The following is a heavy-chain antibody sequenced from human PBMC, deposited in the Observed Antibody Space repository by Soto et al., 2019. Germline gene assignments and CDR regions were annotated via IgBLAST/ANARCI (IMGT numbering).Heavy chain of an antibody. CDR2: INAGNGNT. J-gene: IGHJ4*02. V-gene: IGHV1-3*01. CDR1: GYTFTSYA. CDR3: AAGVFVGATVWFDY. Sequence: ASVKVSCKASGYTFTSYAMHWVRQAPGQRLEWMGWINAGNGNTKYSQKFQGRVTITRDTSASTAYMELSSLRSEDTAVYYCAAGVFVGATVWFDYWGQGTLVTVSS. D-gene: IGHD1-26*01.